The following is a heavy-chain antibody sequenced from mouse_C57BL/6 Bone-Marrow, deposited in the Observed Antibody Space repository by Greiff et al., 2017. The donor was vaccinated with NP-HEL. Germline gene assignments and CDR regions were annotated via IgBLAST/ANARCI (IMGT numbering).Heavy chain of an antibody. J-gene: IGHJ4*01. CDR3: ARYGNYDYDHAMDY. D-gene: IGHD2-4*01. Sequence: QVQLKESGPELVKPGASVKISCKASGYAFSSSWMNWVKQRPGKGLEWIGRIYPGDGDTNYNGKFKGKATLTADKSSSTAYMQLSSLTSEDSAVYFCARYGNYDYDHAMDYWGQGTSVTVSS. CDR1: GYAFSSSW. V-gene: IGHV1-82*01. CDR2: IYPGDGDT.